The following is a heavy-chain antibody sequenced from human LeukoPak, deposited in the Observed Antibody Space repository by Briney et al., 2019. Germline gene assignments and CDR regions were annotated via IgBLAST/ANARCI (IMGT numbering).Heavy chain of an antibody. V-gene: IGHV4-59*12. Sequence: KPSETLSLTCSVSGGSINSYYWNWIRQPPGKGLEWIASISYSGSTYYNPSLKSRVTISVDTSKNQFSLKLSSVTAADTAVYYCARAPGQLSHFDYWGQGTLVTVSS. D-gene: IGHD5-18*01. CDR3: ARAPGQLSHFDY. CDR1: GGSINSYY. J-gene: IGHJ4*02. CDR2: ISYSGST.